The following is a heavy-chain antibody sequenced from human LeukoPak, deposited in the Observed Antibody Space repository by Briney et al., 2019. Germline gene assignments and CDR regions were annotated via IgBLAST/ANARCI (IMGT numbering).Heavy chain of an antibody. CDR2: IYYSGST. CDR3: ARGRRGYSYAYYYYYYMDV. CDR1: GGSISSYY. D-gene: IGHD5-18*01. J-gene: IGHJ6*03. Sequence: PSETLSLTCAVSGGSISSYYWSWIRQPPGKGLEWIGYIYYSGSTNYNPSLKSRVTISVDTSKNQFSLKLSSVTAADTAVYYCARGRRGYSYAYYYYYYMDVWGKGTTVTISS. V-gene: IGHV4-59*12.